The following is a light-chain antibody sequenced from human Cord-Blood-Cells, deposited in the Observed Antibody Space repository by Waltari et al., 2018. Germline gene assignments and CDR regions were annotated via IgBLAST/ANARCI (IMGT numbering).Light chain of an antibody. CDR1: SGSIASNY. CDR3: QSYDSSNWV. J-gene: IGLJ3*02. V-gene: IGLV6-57*02. Sequence: NFMLTQPHSVSESPGKTVTISCTGSSGSIASNYVQWYQQRPGSAPTTVIYEYNQRPSGVPDRFSGSIDSSSNSASLTISGLKTEDEADYYCQSYDSSNWVFGGGTKLTVL. CDR2: EYN.